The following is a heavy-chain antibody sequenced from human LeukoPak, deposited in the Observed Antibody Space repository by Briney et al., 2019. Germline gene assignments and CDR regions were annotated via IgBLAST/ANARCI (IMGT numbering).Heavy chain of an antibody. CDR1: GGSISSGSYY. CDR3: ARDVGDMRTFWNRYLNWFDP. D-gene: IGHD3-3*01. CDR2: IYTSGST. J-gene: IGHJ5*02. Sequence: SETLSLTCTVSGGSISSGSYYWSWIRQPAGKGLEWIGRIYTSGSTNYNPSLKSRVTISVDTSKNQFSLKLSSVTAADTAVYYCARDVGDMRTFWNRYLNWFDPSGQGTLVTVSS. V-gene: IGHV4-61*02.